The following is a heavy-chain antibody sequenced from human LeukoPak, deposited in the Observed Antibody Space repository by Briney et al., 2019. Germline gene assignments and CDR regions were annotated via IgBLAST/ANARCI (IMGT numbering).Heavy chain of an antibody. J-gene: IGHJ4*02. D-gene: IGHD5-24*01. Sequence: GGSLRLSCAASGFSFSTYEMNWVRQAPGKGLEWVSYISSGGETVYYADSVKGRFTISRDNAKNSVFLQMNSLRAEDTAVYYCARLQMDYWGQGTQVTASS. V-gene: IGHV3-48*03. CDR3: ARLQMDY. CDR1: GFSFSTYE. CDR2: ISSGGETV.